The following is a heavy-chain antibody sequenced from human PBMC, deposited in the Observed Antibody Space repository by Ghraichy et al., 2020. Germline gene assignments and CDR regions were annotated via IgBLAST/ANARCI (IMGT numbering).Heavy chain of an antibody. V-gene: IGHV4-34*01. CDR1: GGSFSGYY. CDR3: ARGRQLVHWFDP. D-gene: IGHD6-13*01. J-gene: IGHJ5*02. Sequence: SKTLSLTCAVYGGSFSGYYWSWIRQPPGKGLEWIGEINHSGSTNYNPSLKSRVTISVDTSKNQFSLKLSSVTAADTAVYYCARGRQLVHWFDPWGQGTLVTVSS. CDR2: INHSGST.